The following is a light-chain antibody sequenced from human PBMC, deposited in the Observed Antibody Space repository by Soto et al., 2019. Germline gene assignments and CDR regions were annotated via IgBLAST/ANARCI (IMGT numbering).Light chain of an antibody. CDR2: AAS. V-gene: IGKV1-9*01. CDR1: QGIISY. Sequence: SQLTQSPSSLSASVGDRVTITCRASQGIISYLAWYQQKPGKAPKLLIYAASTLQSGVPSRFSGSGSGTEFTLTISSLQPDDFATYYCQHYNSYSEAFGQGTKVAIK. CDR3: QHYNSYSEA. J-gene: IGKJ1*01.